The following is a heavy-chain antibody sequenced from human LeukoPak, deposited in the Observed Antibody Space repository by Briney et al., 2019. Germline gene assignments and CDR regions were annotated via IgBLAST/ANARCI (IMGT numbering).Heavy chain of an antibody. CDR3: VRSLRSADF. CDR2: ISPDGSQT. J-gene: IGHJ4*02. V-gene: IGHV3-74*01. CDR1: GFSLSNYW. Sequence: PGGSLKLSCAASGFSLSNYWMHWVRQAPGKGLMWVSQISPDGSQTFYADSVKGRFTISRDNAKNTLFLQMDSLRAEDTALYYCVRSLRSADFWGQGTLVTVSS.